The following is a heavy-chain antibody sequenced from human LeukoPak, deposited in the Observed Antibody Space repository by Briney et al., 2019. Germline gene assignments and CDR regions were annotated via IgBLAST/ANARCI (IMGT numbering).Heavy chain of an antibody. CDR2: VSSDGSST. CDR3: VRDAWMASTPLDY. J-gene: IGHJ4*02. CDR1: GFTFSSYW. V-gene: IGHV3-74*01. D-gene: IGHD5-24*01. Sequence: PGGSLRLSCAASGFTFSSYWMHWVRQAPGKGLAWVSRVSSDGSSTTYADSVKGRFTGSRDNTKNTLYLQMNGLRAEDTAVYYCVRDAWMASTPLDYWGQGTLVTVSS.